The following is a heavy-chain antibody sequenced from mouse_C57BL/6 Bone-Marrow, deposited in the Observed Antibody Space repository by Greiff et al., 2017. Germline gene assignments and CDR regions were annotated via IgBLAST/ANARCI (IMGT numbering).Heavy chain of an antibody. J-gene: IGHJ2*01. CDR2: IYPGDGDT. D-gene: IGHD1-1*01. CDR1: GYAFSSYW. CDR3: ARSGLLRSSFDY. V-gene: IGHV1-80*01. Sequence: VQLQQSGAELVKPGASVKISCKASGYAFSSYWMNWVKQRPGKGLEWIGQIYPGDGDTNYNGKFKGKATLTADKSSSTAYMQLSSLTSEDSAVYFCARSGLLRSSFDYWGQGTTLTVSS.